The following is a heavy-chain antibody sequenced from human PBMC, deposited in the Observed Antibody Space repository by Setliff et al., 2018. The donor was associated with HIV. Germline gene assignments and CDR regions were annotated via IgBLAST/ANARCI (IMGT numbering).Heavy chain of an antibody. D-gene: IGHD3-10*01. CDR1: GFTFNNYW. V-gene: IGHV3-7*01. J-gene: IGHJ6*02. CDR3: ARKLRPGHGVDV. CDR2: IKGDGSET. Sequence: GGSLRLSCESSGFTFNNYWMSWVRQAPGKRPEWVANIKGDGSETYYVDSVKVRFTISRDNAKNSMDLQMNSLRAEDTAIYYCARKLRPGHGVDVWGQGTTVTVSS.